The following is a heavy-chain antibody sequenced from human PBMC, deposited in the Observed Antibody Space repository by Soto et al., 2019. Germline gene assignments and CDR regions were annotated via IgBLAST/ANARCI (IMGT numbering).Heavy chain of an antibody. CDR1: GGSISSSSYY. CDR2: IYYSGST. J-gene: IGHJ6*02. CDR3: ARHSRQQQFPLNYYYYGMDV. Sequence: PSETLSLTCTVSGGSISSSSYYWGWIRQPPGKGLEWIGSIYYSGSTYYNPSLKSRVTISVDTSKNQFSLKLSSVTAADTAVYYCARHSRQQQFPLNYYYYGMDVWGQGTTVTVSS. V-gene: IGHV4-39*01. D-gene: IGHD6-13*01.